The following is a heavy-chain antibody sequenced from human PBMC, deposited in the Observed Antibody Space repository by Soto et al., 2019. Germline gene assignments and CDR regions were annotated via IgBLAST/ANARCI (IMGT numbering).Heavy chain of an antibody. D-gene: IGHD3-22*01. CDR3: ASLKYYYDSSGYPFDY. J-gene: IGHJ4*02. CDR1: GGAFSSYA. V-gene: IGHV1-69*13. Sequence: AASVKVSCKASGGAFSSYAISWVRQAPGQGLEWMGGIIPIFGTANYAQKFQGRVTITADESTSTAYMELSSLRSEDTAVYYCASLKYYYDSSGYPFDYWGQGTLVTVSS. CDR2: IIPIFGTA.